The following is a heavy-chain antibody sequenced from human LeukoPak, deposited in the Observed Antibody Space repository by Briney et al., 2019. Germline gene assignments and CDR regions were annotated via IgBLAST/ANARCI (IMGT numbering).Heavy chain of an antibody. CDR3: ARHRLSGSVDY. CDR1: GGSFSGYY. Sequence: PSETLSLTCAVYGGSFSGYYWSWIRQPPGKGLEWIGEINHSGSTNYNPSLKSRVTISVDTSKNQFSLKLSSVTAADTAVYYCARHRLSGSVDYRGQGTLVTVSS. V-gene: IGHV4-34*01. CDR2: INHSGST. J-gene: IGHJ4*02. D-gene: IGHD3-10*01.